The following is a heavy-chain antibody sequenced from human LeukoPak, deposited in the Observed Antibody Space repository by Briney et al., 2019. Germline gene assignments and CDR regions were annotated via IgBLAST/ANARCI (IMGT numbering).Heavy chain of an antibody. CDR2: VIPIFGTA. CDR1: GGTFSSYA. V-gene: IGHV1-69*13. J-gene: IGHJ3*02. Sequence: SVKVSCKASGGTFSSYAISWVRQAPGQGLEWMGGVIPIFGTANYAQKFQGRVTITADESTSTAYTELSSLRSEDTAVYYCASPERRPYCGGDCFPLGLAGTDAFDIWGQGTMVTVSS. D-gene: IGHD2-21*02. CDR3: ASPERRPYCGGDCFPLGLAGTDAFDI.